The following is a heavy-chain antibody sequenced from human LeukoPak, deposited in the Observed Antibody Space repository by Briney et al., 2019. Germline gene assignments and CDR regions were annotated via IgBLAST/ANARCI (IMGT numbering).Heavy chain of an antibody. Sequence: GGSLRLSCAATGFSFSTHSMNWVRQAPGRGLEWISCLSGSSSRSYYANSVKGRFTISRDNAKNSLYLQMSSLRVEDTAVYYCARDLSVTTLYIDAFDLWGQGTMVTVSS. CDR2: LSGSSSRS. CDR3: ARDLSVTTLYIDAFDL. J-gene: IGHJ3*01. CDR1: GFSFSTHS. V-gene: IGHV3-48*01. D-gene: IGHD4-17*01.